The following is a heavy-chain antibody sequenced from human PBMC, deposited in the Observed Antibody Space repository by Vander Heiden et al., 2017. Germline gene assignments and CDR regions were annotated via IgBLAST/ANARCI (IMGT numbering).Heavy chain of an antibody. J-gene: IGHJ4*02. Sequence: EVQLVESGGGLVKPGGSLRLSCAASGCPFSSYSMNWVRQAPGKGLEWVSSISSSSSYIYYADSVKGRFTISRDNAKNSLYLQMNSLRAEDTAVYYCARGEIGITFGGVTDWGQGTLVTVSS. CDR2: ISSSSSYI. D-gene: IGHD3-16*01. CDR1: GCPFSSYS. V-gene: IGHV3-21*01. CDR3: ARGEIGITFGGVTD.